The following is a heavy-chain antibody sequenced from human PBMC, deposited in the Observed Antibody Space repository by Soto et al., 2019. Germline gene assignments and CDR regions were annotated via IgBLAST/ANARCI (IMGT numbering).Heavy chain of an antibody. CDR3: ARDRSGSYFNAFDI. CDR2: IYYSGST. J-gene: IGHJ3*02. Sequence: SETLSLTCTVSGGSISSGGYYWSWIRQHPGKGLEWIGYIYYSGSTYYNPSLKSQVTISIDTSKMQLSLKLNSVTAADTAVYYCARDRSGSYFNAFDIWGQGTMVTVSS. CDR1: GGSISSGGYY. D-gene: IGHD1-26*01. V-gene: IGHV4-31*01.